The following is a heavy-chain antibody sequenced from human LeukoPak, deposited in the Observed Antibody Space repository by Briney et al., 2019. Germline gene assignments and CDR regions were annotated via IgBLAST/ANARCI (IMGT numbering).Heavy chain of an antibody. V-gene: IGHV3-21*04. D-gene: IGHD3-10*01. CDR2: ISSSSSYI. CDR1: GFTFSSYS. Sequence: GGSLRLSCAASGFTFSSYSMNWVRQAPGKGLEWVSSISSSSSYIYYADSVKGRFTISRDNSKNTVYLQMNSLRADDTAVYYCAREKRMLRGVVPYGMDVWGQGTTVTVSS. CDR3: AREKRMLRGVVPYGMDV. J-gene: IGHJ6*02.